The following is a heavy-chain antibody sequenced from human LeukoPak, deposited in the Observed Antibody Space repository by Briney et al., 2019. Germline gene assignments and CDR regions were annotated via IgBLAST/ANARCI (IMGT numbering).Heavy chain of an antibody. D-gene: IGHD2-15*01. V-gene: IGHV1-69*04. CDR1: GGTFSSYA. CDR2: IIPILGIA. Sequence: SVKVSCKASGGTFSSYAISWVRQAPGQGLEWMGRIIPILGIANYAQKFQGRVTITADKSTSTAYMELSGLRSEDTAVYYCARGYYCSGGSCGWFDPWGQGTLVTVSS. CDR3: ARGYYCSGGSCGWFDP. J-gene: IGHJ5*02.